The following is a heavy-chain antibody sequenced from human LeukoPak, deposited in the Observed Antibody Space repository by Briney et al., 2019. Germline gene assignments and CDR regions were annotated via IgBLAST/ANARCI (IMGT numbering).Heavy chain of an antibody. J-gene: IGHJ5*02. CDR1: GFTFSSYS. V-gene: IGHV3-21*01. CDR2: ISSSSSYI. Sequence: PGGSLRLSCAASGFTFSSYSMNWVRQAPGKGMEWVSSISSSSSYIYHADSVKGRFTISRDKAKNSLYLQMNSLRAEDTAVYYCARASPSYDILTGYHVAWGQGTLVTVSS. CDR3: ARASPSYDILTGYHVA. D-gene: IGHD3-9*01.